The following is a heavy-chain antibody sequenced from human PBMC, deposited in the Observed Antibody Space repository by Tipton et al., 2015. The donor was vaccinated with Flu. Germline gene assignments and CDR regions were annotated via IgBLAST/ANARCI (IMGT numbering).Heavy chain of an antibody. D-gene: IGHD3-22*01. CDR2: IYYTGFT. J-gene: IGHJ4*02. Sequence: TLSLTCTVSGGSINNRNYYWGWLRQPPGKGLEWIASIYYTGFTYYNPSLKSRVTLSVDTSKNQISLRLKSVTAADTAVYYCARQFYYDGSDYPVLDYWGQGNPVTVSS. CDR1: GGSINNRNYY. CDR3: ARQFYYDGSDYPVLDY. V-gene: IGHV4-39*01.